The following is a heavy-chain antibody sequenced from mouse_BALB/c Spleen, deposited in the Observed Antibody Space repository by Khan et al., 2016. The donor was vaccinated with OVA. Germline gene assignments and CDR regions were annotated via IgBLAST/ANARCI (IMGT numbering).Heavy chain of an antibody. V-gene: IGHV1-7*01. CDR2: INPATDYT. D-gene: IGHD1-1*01. CDR1: GYTFTSYW. J-gene: IGHJ3*01. CDR3: VNHGSSSAWFTY. Sequence: QVQLQHSGSELAKPGASVKMSCKASGYTFTSYWMHWVKQRPGQGLEWIGYINPATDYTEYNQKFKNKATLTADKSSSTAYMKLNSLTSEDSAVYYCVNHGSSSAWFTYWGQGTPVTVAA.